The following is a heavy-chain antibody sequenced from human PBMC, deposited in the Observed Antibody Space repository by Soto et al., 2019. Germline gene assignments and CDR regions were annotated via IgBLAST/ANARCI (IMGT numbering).Heavy chain of an antibody. CDR1: GDSVSSNSAA. V-gene: IGHV6-1*01. D-gene: IGHD2-2*01. Sequence: QTLSLTCAISGDSVSSNSAAWNWIRQSPSRGLEWLGRTYYRSKWYNDYAVSVKSRITINPDTSKNQFSLQLNSVTPEDTAVYYCARVDYCSSTSCPYYYYGMDVWGQGTTVTVSS. CDR2: TYYRSKWYN. J-gene: IGHJ6*02. CDR3: ARVDYCSSTSCPYYYYGMDV.